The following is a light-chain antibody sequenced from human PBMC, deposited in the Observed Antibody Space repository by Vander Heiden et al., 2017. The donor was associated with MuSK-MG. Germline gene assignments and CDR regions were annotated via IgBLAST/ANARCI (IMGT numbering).Light chain of an antibody. J-gene: IGLJ2*01. Sequence: SVLTQPPSASGTPGQTVTISCSGSSSNIGSNYVYWYQQLAGTAPKLVISRNNQRSSGVPDRFSGSKSGTSASLAISGLRSEDEADYYCAAWDDSLSGVVFGGGTTLTVL. CDR1: SSNIGSNY. V-gene: IGLV1-47*01. CDR3: AAWDDSLSGVV. CDR2: RNN.